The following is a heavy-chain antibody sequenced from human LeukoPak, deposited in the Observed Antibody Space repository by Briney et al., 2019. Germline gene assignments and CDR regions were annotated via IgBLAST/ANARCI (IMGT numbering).Heavy chain of an antibody. Sequence: GESLKISCKGSGYSFTSYWIGWVRQMPGKGLEWMGIIYPGDSDTRYSPSFQGQVTFSADKSISTAYLQWSSLKASDTAMYYCARHKSKEEGSYHFDYWGQGTLVTVSS. J-gene: IGHJ4*02. D-gene: IGHD2-15*01. CDR2: IYPGDSDT. CDR1: GYSFTSYW. CDR3: ARHKSKEEGSYHFDY. V-gene: IGHV5-51*01.